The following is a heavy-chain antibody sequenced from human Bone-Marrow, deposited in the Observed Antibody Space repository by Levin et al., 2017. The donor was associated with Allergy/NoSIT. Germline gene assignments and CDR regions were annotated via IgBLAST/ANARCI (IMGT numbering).Heavy chain of an antibody. CDR2: IYYSGST. CDR1: GGSISSSSYY. Sequence: SETLSLTCTVSGGSISSSSYYWGWIRQPPGKGLEWIGSIYYSGSTYYNPSLKSRVTISVDTSKNQFSLKLSSVTAADTAVYYCARQRWLWFGGDYYYYYGMDVWGQGTTVTVSS. V-gene: IGHV4-39*01. CDR3: ARQRWLWFGGDYYYYYGMDV. D-gene: IGHD3-10*01. J-gene: IGHJ6*02.